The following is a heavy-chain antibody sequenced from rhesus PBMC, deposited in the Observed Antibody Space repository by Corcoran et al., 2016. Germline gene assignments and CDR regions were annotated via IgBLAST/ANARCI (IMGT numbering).Heavy chain of an antibody. CDR2: IYWDDDT. CDR3: VRYYNIWTGYLNTFDF. CDR1: GFSLTTSGMG. J-gene: IGHJ3*01. V-gene: IGHV2-174*01. D-gene: IGHD3-3*01. Sequence: QVTLKESGPALVKPTQTLTLTCTFSGFSLTTSGMGVGWIRQPPGKALEWLAPIYWDDDTRYSTSLKSRLTISKDTSKNQVVLTMTNMDPVDTATYYCVRYYNIWTGYLNTFDFWGQGLRVTVSS.